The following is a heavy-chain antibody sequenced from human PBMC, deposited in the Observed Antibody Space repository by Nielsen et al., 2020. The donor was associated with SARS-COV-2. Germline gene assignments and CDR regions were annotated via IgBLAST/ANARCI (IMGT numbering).Heavy chain of an antibody. CDR2: ISSSSSYT. CDR3: ARDSMGYDFWSGYYQKPRYYYYGMDV. Sequence: GESLKISCAASGFTFSDYYMSWIRQAPGKGLEWVSYISSSSSYTNYADSVKGRFTISRDNAKNSLYLQMNSLRAEDTAVYYCARDSMGYDFWSGYYQKPRYYYYGMDVWGQGTTVTVSS. CDR1: GFTFSDYY. V-gene: IGHV3-11*06. J-gene: IGHJ6*02. D-gene: IGHD3-3*01.